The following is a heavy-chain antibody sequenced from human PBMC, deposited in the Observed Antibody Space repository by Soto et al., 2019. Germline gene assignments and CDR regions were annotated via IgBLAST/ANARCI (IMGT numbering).Heavy chain of an antibody. CDR1: GASISSYY. V-gene: IGHV4-4*07. CDR2: MYVSGTT. J-gene: IGHJ4*02. D-gene: IGHD6-19*01. Sequence: QVQLQESCPGLVTPSETLSLTCTVSGASISSYYWSWIRQPAGQGLEWIGRMYVSGTTNYNPSLKSRVTMSVDTSKNQFSLRLTSVTAADTAVYYCAREGAAVEHVHWGQGTLVTVS. CDR3: AREGAAVEHVH.